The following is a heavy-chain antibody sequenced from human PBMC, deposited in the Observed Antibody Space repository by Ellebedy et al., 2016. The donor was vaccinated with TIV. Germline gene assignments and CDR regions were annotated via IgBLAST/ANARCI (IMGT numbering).Heavy chain of an antibody. V-gene: IGHV4-39*07. CDR3: ARCYNDILTGYMAAFDY. Sequence: SETLSLTCTVSGGFISSSSYYWGWIRQPPGKGLEWIGTIYYSGSTYYNPSVKSRVIISVDTSKNQFSLKLSSVTAADTAVYYCARCYNDILTGYMAAFDYWGQGTLVTVSS. D-gene: IGHD3-9*01. CDR1: GGFISSSSYY. J-gene: IGHJ4*02. CDR2: IYYSGST.